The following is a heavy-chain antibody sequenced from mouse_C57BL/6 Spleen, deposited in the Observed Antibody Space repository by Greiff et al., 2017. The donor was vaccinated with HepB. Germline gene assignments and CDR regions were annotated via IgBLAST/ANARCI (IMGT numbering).Heavy chain of an antibody. CDR3: ARDDGSSYDYAMDY. J-gene: IGHJ4*01. CDR2: ISDVGSDT. CDR1: GFTFSSYA. Sequence: EVKLMESGGGLVKPGGSLKLSCAASGFTFSSYAMSWVRQTPEKRLEWVATISDVGSDTYYPDNVKGRFPISRDNAKNNLYLQMSHLKSEDTAMYYCARDDGSSYDYAMDYWGQGTSVTVSS. D-gene: IGHD1-1*01. V-gene: IGHV5-4*01.